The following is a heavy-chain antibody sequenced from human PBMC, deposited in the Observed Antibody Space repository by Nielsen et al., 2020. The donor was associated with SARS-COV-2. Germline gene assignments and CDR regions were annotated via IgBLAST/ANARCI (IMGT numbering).Heavy chain of an antibody. J-gene: IGHJ4*02. CDR1: GFIFSSYA. CDR3: ASDPSYASSWLHYFDF. CDR2: ISASSANI. Sequence: GESLKISCTASGFIFSSYAMSWVRQAPGKGLEWVAYISASSANIHYAASVNGRFTVSRDNAKNSLYLQMNNLRDEDTAVYYCASDPSYASSWLHYFDFWGQGTLVTVSS. V-gene: IGHV3-48*02. D-gene: IGHD5-12*01.